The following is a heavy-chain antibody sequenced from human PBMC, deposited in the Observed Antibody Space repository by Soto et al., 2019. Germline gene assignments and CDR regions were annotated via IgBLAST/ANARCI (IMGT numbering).Heavy chain of an antibody. CDR1: GFSFRSYG. J-gene: IGHJ4*02. CDR2: ISGSGSVT. Sequence: DVQLLESGGGLVKPGGSLRLSCAVSGFSFRSYGLSWVRQAPGKGLEWVSDISGSGSVTNYADSVKGRFTISRDNSNNTLFLQMNSLRAEDTAVYYCAKGGVAAARGYFDYWGQGTLVTVSS. CDR3: AKGGVAAARGYFDY. V-gene: IGHV3-23*01. D-gene: IGHD6-13*01.